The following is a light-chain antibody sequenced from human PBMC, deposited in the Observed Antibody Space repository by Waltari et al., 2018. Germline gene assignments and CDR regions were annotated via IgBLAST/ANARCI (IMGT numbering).Light chain of an antibody. CDR1: QSVSSNY. CDR3: QQYGSSPLT. J-gene: IGKJ4*01. CDR2: DAS. Sequence: EIVLTQSPGTLSLSPGERATLSCRATQSVSSNYLAWYQQKPGQAPRLLIYDASNRATGIPDRFSGSGSGTDFTLTISRLEPEDLAVYYCQQYGSSPLTFGGGTKVEIK. V-gene: IGKV3-20*01.